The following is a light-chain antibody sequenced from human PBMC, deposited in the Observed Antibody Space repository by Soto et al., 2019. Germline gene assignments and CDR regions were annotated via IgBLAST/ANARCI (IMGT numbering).Light chain of an antibody. CDR3: PSYDSRLSGVV. Sequence: QSVLTQPPSVSGAPGQRVTISCTGSSSNIGAGYDVHWYQQLPGTAPKLLIYGNSNRPSGVPDRFSGSKSGTSASLAITGLQAEDEADYYRPSYDSRLSGVVFGGGTKLTVL. CDR1: SSNIGAGYD. V-gene: IGLV1-40*01. CDR2: GNS. J-gene: IGLJ2*01.